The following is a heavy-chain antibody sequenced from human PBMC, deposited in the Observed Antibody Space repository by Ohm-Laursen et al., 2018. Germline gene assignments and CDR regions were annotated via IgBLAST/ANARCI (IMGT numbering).Heavy chain of an antibody. V-gene: IGHV1-8*01. CDR3: ATPVLRFLEWIHMDV. Sequence: ASVKVSCKASGYTFTSYDINWVRQATGQGLEWMGWMNPNSGNTGYAQKFQGRVTMTRDTSISTAYMELSRLRSDDTAVYYCATPVLRFLEWIHMDVWGQGTTVTVSS. J-gene: IGHJ6*02. CDR1: GYTFTSYD. CDR2: MNPNSGNT. D-gene: IGHD3-3*01.